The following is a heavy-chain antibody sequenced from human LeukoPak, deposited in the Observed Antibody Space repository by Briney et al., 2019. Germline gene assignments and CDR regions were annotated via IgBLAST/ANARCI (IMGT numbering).Heavy chain of an antibody. CDR2: ISGGNT. Sequence: PGGSLRLSCAASGFTLSSSAMYWVRQAPGKGLEWVSTISGGNTFYADSVKGRFTISRDNSQNTLHLQMNSLRADDTAIYHCAKRVDGSYWQLDYWGQGALVTVSS. V-gene: IGHV3-23*01. CDR3: AKRVDGSYWQLDY. CDR1: GFTLSSSA. J-gene: IGHJ4*02. D-gene: IGHD5-18*01.